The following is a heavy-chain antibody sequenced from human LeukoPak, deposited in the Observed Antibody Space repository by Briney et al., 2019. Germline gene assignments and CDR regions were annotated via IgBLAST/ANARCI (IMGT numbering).Heavy chain of an antibody. D-gene: IGHD6-6*01. J-gene: IGHJ3*02. V-gene: IGHV3-21*01. CDR3: ARDRPPLSGEYSSSSGHAFDI. CDR2: ISSSSSYI. Sequence: GGSLRLSCAASGFTFSSYSMNWVRQAPGKGLEWVSSISSSSSYIYYADSVKGRFTISRDNAKNSLYLQMNSLRAEDTAVYYCARDRPPLSGEYSSSSGHAFDIWGQGTMVTVSS. CDR1: GFTFSSYS.